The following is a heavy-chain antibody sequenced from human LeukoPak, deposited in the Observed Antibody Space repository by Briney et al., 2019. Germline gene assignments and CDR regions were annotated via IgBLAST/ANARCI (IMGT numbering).Heavy chain of an antibody. CDR2: IRYDGSNK. J-gene: IGHJ4*02. Sequence: GGSLRLSCAASGFTFSSYGMHWVRQAPGKGLEWVAFIRYDGSNKYYADSVKGRFTISRDNSKNTLYLQMNSLRAEDTAVYYCAKGLYDIVVVPAADYWGQGTLVTVSS. CDR1: GFTFSSYG. V-gene: IGHV3-30*02. D-gene: IGHD2-2*01. CDR3: AKGLYDIVVVPAADY.